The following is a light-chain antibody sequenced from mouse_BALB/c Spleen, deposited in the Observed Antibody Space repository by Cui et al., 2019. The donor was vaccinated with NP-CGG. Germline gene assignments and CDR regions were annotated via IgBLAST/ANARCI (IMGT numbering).Light chain of an antibody. V-gene: IGLV1*01. CDR3: ALWYSNHWV. Sequence: QAVVTLQSGITTSPGETLTLTCRSSTGAVTTNNYANWVQEKPDHLFTGLIGGTNNRAPGSPARFSGSLIGDKDALTITGAQTEDEAIYFCALWYSNHWVFGGGTKLTVL. J-gene: IGLJ1*01. CDR2: GTN. CDR1: TGAVTTNNY.